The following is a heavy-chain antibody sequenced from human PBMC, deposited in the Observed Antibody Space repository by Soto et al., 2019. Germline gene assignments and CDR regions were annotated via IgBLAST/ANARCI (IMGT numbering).Heavy chain of an antibody. CDR2: IYYSGST. D-gene: IGHD2-2*01. Sequence: SETLSLTCTVSGGSISRGGYYWSWIRQHPGQVLEWIGYIYYSGSTYYNPSLKSRVTISVDTSKNQFSLKLSSVTAADTAVYYCATTPVGYCSSTSCPRGAYYFDYWGQGTLVTVSS. CDR3: ATTPVGYCSSTSCPRGAYYFDY. J-gene: IGHJ4*02. CDR1: GGSISRGGYY. V-gene: IGHV4-31*03.